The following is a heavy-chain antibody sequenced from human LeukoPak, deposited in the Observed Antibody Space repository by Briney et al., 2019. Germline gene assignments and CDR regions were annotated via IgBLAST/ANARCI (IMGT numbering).Heavy chain of an antibody. J-gene: IGHJ6*03. CDR3: ARAGSYYYMDV. CDR2: IDAYNGNT. D-gene: IGHD1-1*01. CDR1: GYTFTSSG. Sequence: ASVKVSCKASGYTFTSSGISWVRQAPGQGLEWMGWIDAYNGNTNYAQKLQGRVTMTTDTSTTTAYMELRSLRLDDTAVYYCARAGSYYYMDVWAKGTTVTVSS. V-gene: IGHV1-18*01.